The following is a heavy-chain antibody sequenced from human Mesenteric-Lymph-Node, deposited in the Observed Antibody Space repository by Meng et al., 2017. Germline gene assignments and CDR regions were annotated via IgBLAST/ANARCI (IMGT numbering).Heavy chain of an antibody. CDR1: GGSISSSSYY. Sequence: GSLRLSCTVSGGSISSSSYYWGWIRQPPGKGLEWIGSIYYSGSTYYNPSLKSRVTISVDTSKNQFSLKLSSVTAADTAVYYCARVPDGDYHWGYYYYYGMDVWGQGTTVTVSS. CDR3: ARVPDGDYHWGYYYYYGMDV. J-gene: IGHJ6*02. D-gene: IGHD4-17*01. V-gene: IGHV4-39*07. CDR2: IYYSGST.